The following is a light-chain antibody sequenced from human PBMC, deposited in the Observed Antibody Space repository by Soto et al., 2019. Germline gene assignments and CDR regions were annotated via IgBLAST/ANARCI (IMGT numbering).Light chain of an antibody. CDR3: QQYSSTPLT. V-gene: IGKV4-1*01. Sequence: DIVMTQSPDSLAVSLGERATINCKSSQSVLYSSNNKNYLAWYQQKPGQPPKLLIYWASTRESGVPDRFSGSGSGTDFTLTISSLQAEDVPVYYCQQYSSTPLTFCGGTKVEIK. CDR1: QSVLYSSNNKNY. J-gene: IGKJ4*01. CDR2: WAS.